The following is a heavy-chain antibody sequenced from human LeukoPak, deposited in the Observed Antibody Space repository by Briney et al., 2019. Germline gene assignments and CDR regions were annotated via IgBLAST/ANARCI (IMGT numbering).Heavy chain of an antibody. V-gene: IGHV1-2*04. J-gene: IGHJ3*02. CDR3: ARVGIGGSGAFDI. CDR1: GYTFTGYY. D-gene: IGHD2/OR15-2a*01. Sequence: ASVKVSCKASGYTFTGYYMHWVRQAPGQGLEWMGWINPNSGGTNYAQKFQGWVTMTRDTSISTAYMELSRLRSDDTAVYYCARVGIGGSGAFDIWGQGTMVTVSS. CDR2: INPNSGGT.